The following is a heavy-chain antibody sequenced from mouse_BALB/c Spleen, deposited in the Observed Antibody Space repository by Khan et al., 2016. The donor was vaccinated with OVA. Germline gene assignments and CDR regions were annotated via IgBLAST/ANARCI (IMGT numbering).Heavy chain of an antibody. CDR3: ARDRIDY. CDR1: GYTFTSYW. J-gene: IGHJ2*01. CDR2: INPSAGYT. V-gene: IGHV1-7*01. Sequence: QVQLQQSGAELAKPGASVKMSCKAFGYTFTSYWMHWVKQRPGQGLEWIGYINPSAGYTDYTQKFKDKATLTADKSSSTAYMQLNSLTSEDSAVYYCARDRIDYWGQGTTLTVSS.